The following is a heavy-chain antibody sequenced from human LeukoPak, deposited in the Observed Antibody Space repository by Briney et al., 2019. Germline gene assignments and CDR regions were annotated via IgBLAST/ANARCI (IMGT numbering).Heavy chain of an antibody. CDR3: ARVDYGDYAGEDY. CDR2: IKQDGGET. V-gene: IGHV3-7*01. Sequence: GGSLRLSCAASGFPFSSYWMAWVRQAPGKGLEWVASIKQDGGETFYVDSVKGRFTISRDNAKNSLYLQMNSLRAEDTAVYYCARVDYGDYAGEDYWGQGTLVTVSS. CDR1: GFPFSSYW. J-gene: IGHJ4*02. D-gene: IGHD4-17*01.